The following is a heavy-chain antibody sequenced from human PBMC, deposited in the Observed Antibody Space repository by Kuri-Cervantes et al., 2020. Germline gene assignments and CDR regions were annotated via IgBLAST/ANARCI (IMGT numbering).Heavy chain of an antibody. Sequence: GESLKISCASSGFTFSHYGMHWVRQAPGKGLEWVAIISYDGSNEYYADSVKGRFTISRDNSKNTVYLQMSSLRAEDTAVYYCARYGGNSISGWFDPWGQGTLVTVSS. D-gene: IGHD4-23*01. V-gene: IGHV3-30*03. CDR3: ARYGGNSISGWFDP. J-gene: IGHJ5*02. CDR1: GFTFSHYG. CDR2: ISYDGSNE.